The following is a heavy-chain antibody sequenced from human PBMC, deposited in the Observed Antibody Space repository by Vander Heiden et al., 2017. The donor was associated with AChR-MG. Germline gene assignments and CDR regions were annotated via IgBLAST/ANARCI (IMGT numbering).Heavy chain of an antibody. CDR1: GFTFDDYA. D-gene: IGHD6-19*01. V-gene: IGHV3-9*01. J-gene: IGHJ3*02. Sequence: EVQLVESGGGLVQPGRSLRLSCAASGFTFDDYAMHWVRQAPGKGLEWVSGISWNSGSIGYADSVKGRFTISRDNAKNSLYLQMNSLRAEDTALYYCAKDIEQWLVENAFDIWGQGTMVTVSS. CDR2: ISWNSGSI. CDR3: AKDIEQWLVENAFDI.